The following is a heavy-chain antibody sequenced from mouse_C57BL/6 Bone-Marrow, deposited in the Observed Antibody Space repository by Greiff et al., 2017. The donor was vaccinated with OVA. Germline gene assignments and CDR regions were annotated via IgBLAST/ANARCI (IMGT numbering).Heavy chain of an antibody. J-gene: IGHJ1*03. CDR1: GYTFTNYY. Sequence: QVQLKQPGAELVKPGASVKLSCKASGYTFTNYYIQWIKQRPGQGLEWIGEIDPSDSDTNYNQKFKGKATLTVDTSSSTAYMQLSSLTTEDSAIYYCAIRGRNWYGNFHWYFDVWGTGTTVTVSS. V-gene: IGHV1-50*01. CDR2: IDPSDSDT. CDR3: AIRGRNWYGNFHWYFDV. D-gene: IGHD2-10*02.